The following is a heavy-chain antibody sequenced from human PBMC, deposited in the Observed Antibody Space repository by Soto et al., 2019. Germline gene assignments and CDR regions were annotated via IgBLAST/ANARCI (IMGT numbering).Heavy chain of an antibody. CDR2: IDPIDSKT. J-gene: IGHJ6*02. V-gene: IGHV5-10-1*01. Sequence: GASLKISCQGSGYNFDTYWINWVRQTPGKGLEWMGRIDPIDSKTKYSPSLEGHITISVDKSISTTYLQWSSLKASDTAIYYCARRIAGASGYYYYAFDVWGQGTAVTVSS. D-gene: IGHD6-13*01. CDR3: ARRIAGASGYYYYAFDV. CDR1: GYNFDTYW.